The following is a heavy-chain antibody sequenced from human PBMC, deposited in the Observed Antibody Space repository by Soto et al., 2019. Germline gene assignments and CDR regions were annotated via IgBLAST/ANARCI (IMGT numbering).Heavy chain of an antibody. Sequence: PGGSLRLSCAASGFTFSSYSMNWVRQAPGKGLEWVSSISSSSSYIYYADSVKGRFTISRDNAKNSLYLQMNSLRAEDTAVYYCARELQYYYDSSGYSPWGQGTLVTVSS. CDR3: ARELQYYYDSSGYSP. CDR1: GFTFSSYS. CDR2: ISSSSSYI. J-gene: IGHJ5*02. D-gene: IGHD3-22*01. V-gene: IGHV3-21*01.